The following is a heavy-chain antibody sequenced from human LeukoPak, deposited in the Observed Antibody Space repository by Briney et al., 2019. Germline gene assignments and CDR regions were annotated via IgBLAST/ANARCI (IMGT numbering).Heavy chain of an antibody. CDR2: IYHSGST. V-gene: IGHV4-38-2*02. D-gene: IGHD5-12*01. J-gene: IGHJ4*02. CDR1: VYSISSCCY. CDR3: ARDRRGNDEFDY. Sequence: SETLSLACAVSVYSISSCCYWGWIRQPPGKGLEWIGSIYHSGSTHYNVSIKSRVTMSVATSKNQFSLKLSSVTAEDAAVYYCARDRRGNDEFDYWGQGILVTVSS.